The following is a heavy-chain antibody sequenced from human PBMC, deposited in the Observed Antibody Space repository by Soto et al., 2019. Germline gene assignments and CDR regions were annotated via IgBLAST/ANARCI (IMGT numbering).Heavy chain of an antibody. Sequence: SVKVSCKASGGTFSSYTISWVRQATGQGLEWMGRIIPILGIANYAQKFQGRVTITADKSTSTAYMELSSLRSEDTAVYYCARSRYCGGDCYWGAFDIWGQGTMVTVSS. D-gene: IGHD2-21*01. CDR2: IIPILGIA. CDR3: ARSRYCGGDCYWGAFDI. J-gene: IGHJ3*02. V-gene: IGHV1-69*02. CDR1: GGTFSSYT.